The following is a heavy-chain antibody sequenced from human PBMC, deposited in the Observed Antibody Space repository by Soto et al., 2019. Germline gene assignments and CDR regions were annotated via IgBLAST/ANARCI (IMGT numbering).Heavy chain of an antibody. CDR3: ARVSKKYYDILTGYYYFDY. D-gene: IGHD3-9*01. J-gene: IGHJ4*02. Sequence: PSETLSLTCTVSGGSVSSGSYYWSWIRQPPGKGLEWIGYIYYSGSTNYNPSLKSRVTISVDTSKNQFSLKLSSVTAADTAVYYCARVSKKYYDILTGYYYFDYWGQGTLVTVSS. CDR1: GGSVSSGSYY. CDR2: IYYSGST. V-gene: IGHV4-61*01.